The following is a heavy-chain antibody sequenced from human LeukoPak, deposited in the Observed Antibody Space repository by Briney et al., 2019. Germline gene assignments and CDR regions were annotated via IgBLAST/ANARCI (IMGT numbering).Heavy chain of an antibody. CDR3: ARDSDFWSGPEGGWFDP. Sequence: GASVKVSCKASGYTFTGYYMHWVRQAPEQGLEWMGWINPNSGGTNYAQKFQGRVTMTRDTSISTAYMELSRLRSDDTAVYYCARDSDFWSGPEGGWFDPWGQGTLVTVSS. CDR2: INPNSGGT. CDR1: GYTFTGYY. V-gene: IGHV1-2*02. J-gene: IGHJ5*02. D-gene: IGHD3-3*01.